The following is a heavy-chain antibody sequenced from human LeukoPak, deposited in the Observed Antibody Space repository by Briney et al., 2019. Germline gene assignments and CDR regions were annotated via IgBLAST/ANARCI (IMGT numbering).Heavy chain of an antibody. J-gene: IGHJ4*02. CDR1: GFTFSSYA. CDR3: AKDTTLANYYDSSGNYYFDY. V-gene: IGHV3-23*01. CDR2: ISGSGGST. Sequence: QTGGSLRLSCAASGFTFSSYAMSWVRQAPGKGLEWVSAISGSGGSTYYADSVKGRFTISRDNSKNTLYLQMNSLRAEDTAVYYCAKDTTLANYYDSSGNYYFDYWGQGTLVTVSS. D-gene: IGHD3-22*01.